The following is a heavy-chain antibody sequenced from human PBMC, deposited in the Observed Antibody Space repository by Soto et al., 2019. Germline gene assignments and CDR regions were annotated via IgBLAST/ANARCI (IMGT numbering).Heavy chain of an antibody. J-gene: IGHJ6*02. CDR1: GGSISSYY. CDR3: VRLNRDYYYYGMDV. V-gene: IGHV4-4*07. CDR2: IYTSGST. Sequence: PSETLSLTCTVSGGSISSYYWSWIRQPAGKGLEWIGRIYTSGSTNYNPSLKSRVTMSVDTSKNQFSLKLSSVTGADSAVYYCVRLNRDYYYYGMDVWGQGATVTVSS.